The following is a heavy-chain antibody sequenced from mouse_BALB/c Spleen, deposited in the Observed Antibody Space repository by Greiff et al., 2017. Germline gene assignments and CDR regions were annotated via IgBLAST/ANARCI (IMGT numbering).Heavy chain of an antibody. CDR1: GFSLTGYG. V-gene: IGHV2-9*02. Sequence: VKLMESGPGLVAPSQSLSITCTVSGFSLTGYGVHWVRQPPGKGLEWLGVIWAGGSTNYNSALMSRLSISKDNSKSQVFLKMNSLQTDDTAMYYCARDPTKSYAMDYWGQGTSVTVAA. CDR2: IWAGGST. CDR3: ARDPTKSYAMDY. J-gene: IGHJ4*01. D-gene: IGHD1-3*01.